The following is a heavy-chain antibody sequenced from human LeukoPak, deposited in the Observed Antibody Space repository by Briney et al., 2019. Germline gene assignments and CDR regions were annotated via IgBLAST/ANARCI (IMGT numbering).Heavy chain of an antibody. CDR3: ARDSRTAPGTMDY. CDR1: GFPFSNYW. CDR2: IKQDGSDR. Sequence: GGSLRLSCAVSGFPFSNYWMSWVRQAPGKGLEWVANIKQDGSDRHYVDSVKGRFTISRDNAKNSLYLQMNSLRAEDTAVYYCARDSRTAPGTMDYWGQGTLVTVSS. V-gene: IGHV3-7*01. J-gene: IGHJ4*02. D-gene: IGHD6-13*01.